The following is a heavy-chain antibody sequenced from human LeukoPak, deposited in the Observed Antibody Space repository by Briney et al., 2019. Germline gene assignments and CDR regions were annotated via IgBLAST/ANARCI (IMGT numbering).Heavy chain of an antibody. J-gene: IGHJ4*02. D-gene: IGHD2-15*01. V-gene: IGHV4-31*03. CDR3: ARRVAYRYYFDN. CDR1: GGSVSGGSYY. CDR2: IYYSGST. Sequence: SETLFLTCTVSGGSVSGGSYYWSWIRQHPGKGLEWIGYIYYSGSTYYNPSLKSRVTVSVDTSKNQFSLNLSSVTAADTAVYYCARRVAYRYYFDNWGQGTLVAVSS.